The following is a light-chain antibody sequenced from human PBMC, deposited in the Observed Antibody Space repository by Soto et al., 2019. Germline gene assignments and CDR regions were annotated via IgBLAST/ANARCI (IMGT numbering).Light chain of an antibody. J-gene: IGKJ1*01. V-gene: IGKV3-20*01. CDR3: QQYGSSPRT. CDR1: QSVSSNY. CDR2: GSS. Sequence: DIVLTQSPGTLSLSPGERATLSCRASQSVSSNYLAWYQQKPGQAPRLLIYGSSSRATGIPDRFSGSGSGTDVTLTITSLEPEDFAVYYCQQYGSSPRTFGQGTRVEIK.